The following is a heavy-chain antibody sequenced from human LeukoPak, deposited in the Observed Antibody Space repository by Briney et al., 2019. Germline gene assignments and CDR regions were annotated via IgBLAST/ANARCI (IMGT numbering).Heavy chain of an antibody. CDR1: GGSISSYY. J-gene: IGHJ3*02. CDR2: IYYSGST. V-gene: IGHV4-59*01. CDR3: ARDSGSSWYDGTDAFDI. Sequence: SETLSLTCTVSGGSISSYYWSWIRQPPGKGLEWIGYIYYSGSTNYNPSLKSRVTISVDTSKNQFSLKLSSVTAADTAVYYCARDSGSSWYDGTDAFDIWGQGTMVTVSS. D-gene: IGHD6-13*01.